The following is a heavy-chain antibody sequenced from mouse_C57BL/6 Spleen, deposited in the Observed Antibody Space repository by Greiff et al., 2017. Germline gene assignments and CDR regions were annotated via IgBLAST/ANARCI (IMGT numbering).Heavy chain of an antibody. CDR2: IDPANGNT. J-gene: IGHJ2*01. CDR1: GYTFTSYW. D-gene: IGHD1-2*01. CDR3: ARHYDYFDY. V-gene: IGHV14-3*01. Sequence: EVQLQQPGTELVKPGASVKLSCKASGYTFTSYWMHWVKQRPEQGLEWIGRIDPANGNTKYAPKFQGKATITADTSSNTAYLQLSSLTSEDTAIYYCARHYDYFDYWGQGTTLTVSS.